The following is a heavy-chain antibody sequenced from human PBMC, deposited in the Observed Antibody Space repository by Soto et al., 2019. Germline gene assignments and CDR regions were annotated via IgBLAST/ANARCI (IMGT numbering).Heavy chain of an antibody. CDR1: GYTFTSYA. CDR2: INAGNGNT. V-gene: IGHV1-3*01. D-gene: IGHD3-3*01. CDR3: ASGYDFWSGGAYMDV. J-gene: IGHJ6*03. Sequence: QVQLVQSGAEVKKPGASVKVSCKASGYTFTSYAMHWVRQAPGQRLEWMGWINAGNGNTKYSQKFQGRVTITRDTSASTAYMELSSLRSEDTSVYYCASGYDFWSGGAYMDVWGKGTTVTVSS.